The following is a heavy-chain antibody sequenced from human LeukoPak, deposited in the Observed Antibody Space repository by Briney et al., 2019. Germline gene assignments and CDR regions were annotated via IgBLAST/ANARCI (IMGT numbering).Heavy chain of an antibody. D-gene: IGHD3-22*01. Sequence: GGSLRLSCAASGFTFSSYGMSWVRQAPGKGLEWVSAISGSGGSTYYADSVKGRFTISRDNAKNTLYLQMNSLRVEDTAVYYCARITYYYDSSGYDYWGQGTLVTVSS. CDR3: ARITYYYDSSGYDY. CDR2: ISGSGGST. V-gene: IGHV3-23*01. J-gene: IGHJ4*02. CDR1: GFTFSSYG.